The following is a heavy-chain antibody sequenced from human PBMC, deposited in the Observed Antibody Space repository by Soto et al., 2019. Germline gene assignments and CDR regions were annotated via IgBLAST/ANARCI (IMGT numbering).Heavy chain of an antibody. CDR3: ARDSSAWPNYFDS. V-gene: IGHV3-23*01. CDR2: FSGRSGDT. D-gene: IGHD6-19*01. CDR1: GFSISTHA. J-gene: IGHJ4*02. Sequence: PGGSLRLSCVASGFSISTHALTWVRQAPGKGLGWVSSFSGRSGDTYYAASVKGRFTISGDSSKNTVILQMNNLRADDTAVYYCARDSSAWPNYFDSWGQGIQVTVSS.